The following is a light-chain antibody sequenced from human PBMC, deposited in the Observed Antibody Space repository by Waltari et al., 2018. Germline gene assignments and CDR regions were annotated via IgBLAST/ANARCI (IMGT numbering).Light chain of an antibody. Sequence: EIVMMQSPGTLFASPGERVILSCRASQSVGSNLAWYQQKPGQAPRLLIYGASNRATDVPGTFSGSGSGRVFTLTISSLQSEDFALYYCQQYYNWPRTFGQGTKVEIK. J-gene: IGKJ1*01. V-gene: IGKV3-15*01. CDR2: GAS. CDR1: QSVGSN. CDR3: QQYYNWPRT.